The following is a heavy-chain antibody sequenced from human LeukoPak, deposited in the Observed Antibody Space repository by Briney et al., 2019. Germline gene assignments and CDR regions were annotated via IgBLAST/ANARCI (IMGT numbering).Heavy chain of an antibody. CDR2: IYTSGST. D-gene: IGHD4-17*01. Sequence: SQTLSLTCSVSGGSISSGNYYWSWIRQPAGKGLEWIGRIYTSGSTNYNPSLKSRVTISVDTSKNQFSLKLSSVTAADTAVYYCAATGYGSRYYYYYDMDVRGQGTTVTVSS. V-gene: IGHV4-61*02. CDR1: GGSISSGNYY. J-gene: IGHJ6*02. CDR3: AATGYGSRYYYYYDMDV.